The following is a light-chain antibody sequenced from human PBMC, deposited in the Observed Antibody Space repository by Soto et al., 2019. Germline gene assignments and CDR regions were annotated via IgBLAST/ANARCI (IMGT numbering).Light chain of an antibody. CDR1: SSDVGSYNL. Sequence: QSVLTPTSSVSGSPGQSITISFPGTSSDVGSYNLVSWYQQHPGKAPKLMIYEVSKRPSGVSNRFSGSKSGNTASLTISGLQAEDEADYYCCSYAGSSTPYVFGTGTKVTGL. V-gene: IGLV2-23*02. CDR3: CSYAGSSTPYV. J-gene: IGLJ1*01. CDR2: EVS.